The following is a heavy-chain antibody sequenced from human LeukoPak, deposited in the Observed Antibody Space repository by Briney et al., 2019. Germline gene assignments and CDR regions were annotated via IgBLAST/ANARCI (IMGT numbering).Heavy chain of an antibody. CDR3: ARESYSSSWYSSRRYFDY. J-gene: IGHJ4*02. D-gene: IGHD6-13*01. V-gene: IGHV1-8*01. CDR1: GYTFTSYD. Sequence: EASVKVSCKASGYTFTSYDINWVRQATGQGLEWMGWMNPNSGNTGYAQKFQGRVTMTTDTSTSTAYMELGSLRSDDTAVYYCARESYSSSWYSSRRYFDYWGQGTLVTVSS. CDR2: MNPNSGNT.